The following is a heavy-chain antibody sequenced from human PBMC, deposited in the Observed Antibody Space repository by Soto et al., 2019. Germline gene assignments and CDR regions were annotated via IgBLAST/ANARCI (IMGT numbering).Heavy chain of an antibody. D-gene: IGHD6-6*01. J-gene: IGHJ4*02. Sequence: WWSLRLSCSASVFTFSSYAMSWFRQAPGKGLEWVSAISGSGGSTYYADSVKGRFTISRDNSKNTLYLQMNSLRAEDTAVYYCAKRPRSSSSGGRDYWGQGTLVTVSS. CDR1: VFTFSSYA. V-gene: IGHV3-23*01. CDR2: ISGSGGST. CDR3: AKRPRSSSSGGRDY.